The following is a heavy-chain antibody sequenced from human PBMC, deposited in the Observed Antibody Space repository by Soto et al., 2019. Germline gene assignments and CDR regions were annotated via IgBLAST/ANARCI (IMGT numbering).Heavy chain of an antibody. V-gene: IGHV4-59*01. CDR1: GDSISSSY. CDR3: ARAVPSHYYDTSGQRLYYFDY. J-gene: IGHJ4*02. D-gene: IGHD3-22*01. CDR2: IYYSGST. Sequence: QVQLQESGPGLVKPSETLSLTCTVSGDSISSSYWSWIRQPPGKGLEYIGYIYYSGSTNYNPSLKSRVTMSVDTSKNQFSLKLSSVTAADTAVYYCARAVPSHYYDTSGQRLYYFDYWGQGTLVTVSS.